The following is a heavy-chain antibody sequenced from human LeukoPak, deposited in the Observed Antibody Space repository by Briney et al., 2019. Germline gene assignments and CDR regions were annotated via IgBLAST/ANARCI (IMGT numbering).Heavy chain of an antibody. CDR2: ITPILGTT. D-gene: IGHD1-26*01. V-gene: IGHV1-69*01. CDR1: GGTFSSYA. J-gene: IGHJ4*02. CDR3: AREAGAPARYYFDY. Sequence: SVTVSHKASGGTFSSYAINWVRQAPGQGLEWMGGITPILGTTNYAQKFQGRVTITADESTSTAYMELTSLRSEDTAVYYCAREAGAPARYYFDYWGQGTLVTVSS.